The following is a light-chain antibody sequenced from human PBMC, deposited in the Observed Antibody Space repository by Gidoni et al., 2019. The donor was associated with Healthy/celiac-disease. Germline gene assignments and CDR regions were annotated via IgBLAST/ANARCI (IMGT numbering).Light chain of an antibody. V-gene: IGKV1-39*01. J-gene: IGKJ2*01. CDR3: QQSYSTLMYT. CDR2: AAS. Sequence: DIQMTQSPSSLSASVGVRVTITCRASQSISSYLNLYQQKPGKAPKLLIYAASSLQSGVPSRFSGSGSGTDFTLTISSLQPEDFATYYCQQSYSTLMYTFGQGTKLEIK. CDR1: QSISSY.